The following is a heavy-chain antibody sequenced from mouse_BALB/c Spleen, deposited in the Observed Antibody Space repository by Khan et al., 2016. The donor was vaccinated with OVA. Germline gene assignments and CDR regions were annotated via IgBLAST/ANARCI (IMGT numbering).Heavy chain of an antibody. CDR1: GFNIKDTY. Sequence: VQLQQSGAEFVKPGASVRLSCTASGFNIKDTYMHWVKQRPEQGLEWIGRIDPANGNTKYDPKFQGKATITADTSSNTAYLQLSSLTSEATAVYYCATYYYGSSRYFDYWGQGTTLTVSS. CDR3: ATYYYGSSRYFDY. V-gene: IGHV14-3*02. D-gene: IGHD1-1*01. CDR2: IDPANGNT. J-gene: IGHJ2*01.